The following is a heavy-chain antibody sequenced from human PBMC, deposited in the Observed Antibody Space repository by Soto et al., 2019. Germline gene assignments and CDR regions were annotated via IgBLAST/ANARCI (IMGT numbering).Heavy chain of an antibody. V-gene: IGHV1-18*01. D-gene: IGHD3-16*01. CDR2: ISAYNGNT. CDR3: ARVWGALGDLDY. CDR1: GYTFVTYG. J-gene: IGHJ4*02. Sequence: ASVKVSCKASGYTFVTYGISWVRQAPGQGLEWMGWISAYNGNTNYAQKLQGRVTMTTDTSTSTAYMELRSLRSDDTAIYYCARVWGALGDLDYWGQGTLVTVSS.